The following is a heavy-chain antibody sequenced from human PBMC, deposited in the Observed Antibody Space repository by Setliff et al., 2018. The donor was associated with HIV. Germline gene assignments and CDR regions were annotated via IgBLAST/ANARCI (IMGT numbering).Heavy chain of an antibody. CDR1: GVSITTDGYY. V-gene: IGHV4-31*03. CDR2: MYHSGST. Sequence: SETRSLTCSVSGVSITTDGYYWSWIRHYPGKGLEWIGYMYHSGSTYYNASLASRLIMSLDPSKNQFSLKLNSMTAADTAMYYCAGGRYFRDIRDSRFDFWGQGMLVTVSS. D-gene: IGHD3-9*01. J-gene: IGHJ4*02. CDR3: AGGRYFRDIRDSRFDF.